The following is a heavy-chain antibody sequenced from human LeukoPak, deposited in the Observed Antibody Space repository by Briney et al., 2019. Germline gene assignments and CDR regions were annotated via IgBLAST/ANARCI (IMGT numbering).Heavy chain of an antibody. CDR3: ARGGGYCGGDCYGIDY. J-gene: IGHJ4*02. V-gene: IGHV3-21*01. Sequence: GGSLRLSCVASGFTFSPYTMNWVRQAPGKGLEWVSSVSSRGTYINYADSVKGRFTISRDDSKNSLYLQMNSLRAEDTAVYYCARGGGYCGGDCYGIDYWGQGTLVTVSS. CDR1: GFTFSPYT. CDR2: VSSRGTYI. D-gene: IGHD2-21*01.